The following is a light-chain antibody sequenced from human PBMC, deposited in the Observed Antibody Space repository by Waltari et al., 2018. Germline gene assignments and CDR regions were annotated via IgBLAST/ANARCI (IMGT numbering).Light chain of an antibody. J-gene: IGKJ1*01. CDR1: QSLLHSNGNTY. Sequence: DVVLTQSPLSLPITPGQEASMTCRPSQSLLHSNGNTYLSWLLQKPGQPPRRLISEVSNRESGVPDRFSGSGSGTEFTLKISGVEAEDVGIYYCFQGTHFPPTFGQGTRVEIK. V-gene: IGKV2-30*02. CDR2: EVS. CDR3: FQGTHFPPT.